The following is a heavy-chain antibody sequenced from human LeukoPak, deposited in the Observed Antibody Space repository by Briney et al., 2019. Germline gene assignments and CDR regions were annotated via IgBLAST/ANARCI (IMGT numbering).Heavy chain of an antibody. V-gene: IGHV3-23*01. CDR2: ISGSGGST. CDR3: ANSEGSYGGVDY. D-gene: IGHD3-16*01. Sequence: GGSLRLSCAASGFTFSSYGMSWVRQAPGKGLEWVSAISGSGGSTYYADSVKGRFTISRDNSKNTLYLQMNSLRAEDTAVYYCANSEGSYGGVDYWGQGTLVTVSS. CDR1: GFTFSSYG. J-gene: IGHJ4*02.